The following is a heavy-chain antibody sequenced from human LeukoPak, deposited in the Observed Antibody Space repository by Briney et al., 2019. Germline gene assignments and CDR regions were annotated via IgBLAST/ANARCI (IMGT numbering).Heavy chain of an antibody. CDR3: ARGIVVVVAATPLVNWFDP. Sequence: SETLSLTCTVSGGSISSYYWSWIRQPPGKGLEWIGEINHSGSTNYNPSLKSRVTISVDTSKNQFSLKLSSVTAADTAVYYCARGIVVVVAATPLVNWFDPWGQGTLVTVSS. CDR2: INHSGST. V-gene: IGHV4-34*01. CDR1: GGSISSYY. D-gene: IGHD2-15*01. J-gene: IGHJ5*02.